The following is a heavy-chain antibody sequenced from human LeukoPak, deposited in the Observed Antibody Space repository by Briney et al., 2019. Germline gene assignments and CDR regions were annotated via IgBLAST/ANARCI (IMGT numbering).Heavy chain of an antibody. CDR2: IYHSGST. CDR1: GGSISSGGYS. Sequence: PSQTLSLTCAVSGGSISSGGYSWSWIRQPPGKGLEWIGYIYHSGSTYYNPSLKSRVTISVYRSKNQFSLKLSSVTAADTAVYYCARAGDYYDSSGYYRGRGAFDIWGQGTMVTVSS. D-gene: IGHD3-22*01. CDR3: ARAGDYYDSSGYYRGRGAFDI. J-gene: IGHJ3*02. V-gene: IGHV4-30-2*01.